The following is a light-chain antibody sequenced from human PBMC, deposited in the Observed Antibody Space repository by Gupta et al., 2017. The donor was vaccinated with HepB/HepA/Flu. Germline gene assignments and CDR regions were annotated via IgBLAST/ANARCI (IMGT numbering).Light chain of an antibody. CDR2: WAS. CDR3: QQYYSTPRS. V-gene: IGKV4-1*01. Sequence: AVSLGERATINCKSGQSVLYSSNNKNYLAWYQQKPGQPPKLLIYWASTRESGVPDRFSGSGSGTDFTLTINSLQAEDVAVYYCQQYYSTPRSFGQGTKVEIK. J-gene: IGKJ2*03. CDR1: QSVLYSSNNKNY.